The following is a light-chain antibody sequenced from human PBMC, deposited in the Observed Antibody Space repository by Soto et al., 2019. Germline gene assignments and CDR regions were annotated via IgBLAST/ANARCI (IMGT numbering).Light chain of an antibody. J-gene: IGLJ1*01. V-gene: IGLV1-40*01. Sequence: QSVLTQPPSVSGAPGQRVTISCTGSSSNIGAGYDVHWYQQFPGTAPKLLIYGNSNRPSGVPDRFSGSKSGTSASLAITGLLAEDEADYYCQSYDSSLSGVFGSGTKVTVL. CDR3: QSYDSSLSGV. CDR2: GNS. CDR1: SSNIGAGYD.